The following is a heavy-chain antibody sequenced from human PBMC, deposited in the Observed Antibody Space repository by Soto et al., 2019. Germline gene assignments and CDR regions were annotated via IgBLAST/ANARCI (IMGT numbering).Heavy chain of an antibody. CDR1: GYTFTSYA. CDR3: AGWVSQWLGSLDY. D-gene: IGHD6-19*01. V-gene: IGHV1-3*01. J-gene: IGHJ4*02. CDR2: INAGNGNT. Sequence: ASVKVSCKASGYTFTSYAMHWVRQAPGQRLEWMGWINAGNGNTKYSQKFQGRVTITRDTSASTAYMELSSLRSEDTAVYYCAGWVSQWLGSLDYWGQGTLVTVSS.